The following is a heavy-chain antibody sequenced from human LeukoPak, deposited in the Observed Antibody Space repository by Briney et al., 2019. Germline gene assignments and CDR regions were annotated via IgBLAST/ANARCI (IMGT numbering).Heavy chain of an antibody. Sequence: SETLSLTCTVSAYSISSGYCWGWIRQPPGKGLEWIGSIYHSGSKYYNPSLKSRLTISVDTSKNQFSLNLSSMTAADTAVYYCAKVDYYGSGSHLYWGQGTLVTVSS. CDR3: AKVDYYGSGSHLY. V-gene: IGHV4-38-2*02. CDR2: IYHSGSK. D-gene: IGHD3-10*01. J-gene: IGHJ4*02. CDR1: AYSISSGYC.